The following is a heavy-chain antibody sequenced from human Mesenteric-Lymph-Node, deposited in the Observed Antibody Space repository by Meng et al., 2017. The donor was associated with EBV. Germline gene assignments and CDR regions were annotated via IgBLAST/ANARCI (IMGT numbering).Heavy chain of an antibody. Sequence: QVQLQQWGAGLLKPSGTLSLTCAFYGGSFSVYYWTWIRQPPGKGLEWIGEVNHAGTTIYNPSLESRVTISVDTSKNQFSLKLTSVTAADTAVYFCAALGSFASSIDPWGQGTLVTVSS. V-gene: IGHV4-34*01. J-gene: IGHJ5*02. CDR3: AALGSFASSIDP. CDR1: GGSFSVYY. CDR2: VNHAGTT. D-gene: IGHD3-16*01.